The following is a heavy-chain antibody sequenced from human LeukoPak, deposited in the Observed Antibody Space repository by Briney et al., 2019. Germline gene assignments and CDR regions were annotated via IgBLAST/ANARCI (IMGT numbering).Heavy chain of an antibody. D-gene: IGHD3-10*01. CDR2: ISSGSSTT. V-gene: IGHV3-48*02. CDR3: ARGRGLTLSYHYFDY. Sequence: GGSLRLSCAASGXTFSPLGVNWVRQAPGRGLEWVSYISSGSSTTYYADSVKGRFTISRDNAKNSLYLQVNSLRDEDTAVYYCARGRGLTLSYHYFDYWGQGTLVTVSS. CDR1: GXTFSPLG. J-gene: IGHJ4*02.